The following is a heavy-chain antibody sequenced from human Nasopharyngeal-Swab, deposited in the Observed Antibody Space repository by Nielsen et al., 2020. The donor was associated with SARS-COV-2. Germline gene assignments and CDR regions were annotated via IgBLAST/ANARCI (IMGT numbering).Heavy chain of an antibody. CDR1: GDTLRSYG. V-gene: IGHV1-69*04. D-gene: IGHD5-24*01. CDR2: IIPILGIP. J-gene: IGHJ5*02. Sequence: SVKVSCKASGDTLRSYGITWVRQAPGQGLEWMGRIIPILGIPNYAQRFQGRLTITADTSTTTAYMELSSLRSEDTAVYYCASPVEMSTTWGQGTLVTVSS. CDR3: ASPVEMSTT.